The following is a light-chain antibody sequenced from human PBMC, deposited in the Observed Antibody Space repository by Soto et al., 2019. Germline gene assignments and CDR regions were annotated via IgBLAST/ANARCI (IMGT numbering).Light chain of an antibody. J-gene: IGKJ1*01. V-gene: IGKV3-15*01. Sequence: EIVMTQSPATLSVSLGERATLSCRASQSVGSNLAWYQQAPGQVPRLLMYGASTRATDIPARFSGSGSGTEFTLTISSLQSEDFAVYYCQQYHDWPRTFGQGTKVDIK. CDR2: GAS. CDR3: QQYHDWPRT. CDR1: QSVGSN.